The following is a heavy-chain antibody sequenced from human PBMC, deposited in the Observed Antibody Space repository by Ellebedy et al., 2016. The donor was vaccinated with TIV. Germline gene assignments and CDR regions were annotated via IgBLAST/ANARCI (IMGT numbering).Heavy chain of an antibody. Sequence: AASVKVSCKASGYTFTGYYMHWVRQAPGQGLEWMGWINPNSGGTNYAQKFQGRVTMTRDTSISTAYMELSRLRSDDTAVYYCARDADTAMAPPYYYGMDVWGQGTTVTVSS. CDR2: INPNSGGT. CDR3: ARDADTAMAPPYYYGMDV. V-gene: IGHV1-2*02. J-gene: IGHJ6*02. CDR1: GYTFTGYY. D-gene: IGHD5-18*01.